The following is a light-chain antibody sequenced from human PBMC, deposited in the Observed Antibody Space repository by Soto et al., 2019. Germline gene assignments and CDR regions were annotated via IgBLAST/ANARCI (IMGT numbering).Light chain of an antibody. V-gene: IGKV3-20*01. CDR1: QSIARTY. CDR3: QQYGYSPIT. Sequence: EVVLTQSPGTLPLSPGERATLSCRASQSIARTYLAWYQQKPGQAPRLLIYDIYTRATGIPDRFSASGSGTDFTLTISGLETEDFAVYYCQQYGYSPITFGQGTRLEIK. CDR2: DIY. J-gene: IGKJ5*01.